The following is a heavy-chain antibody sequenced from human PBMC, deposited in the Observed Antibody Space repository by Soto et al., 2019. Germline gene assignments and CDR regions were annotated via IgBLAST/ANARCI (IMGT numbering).Heavy chain of an antibody. CDR1: GFTFSSYA. Sequence: GGSLRLSCAASGFTFSSYAMHWVRRAPGKGLEWVAVISYDGSNKYYADSVKGRFTISRDNSKNTLYLQMNSLRAEDTAVYYCARAMVGATDYYYGMDVWGQGTTVTVSS. J-gene: IGHJ6*02. CDR2: ISYDGSNK. V-gene: IGHV3-30*04. D-gene: IGHD1-26*01. CDR3: ARAMVGATDYYYGMDV.